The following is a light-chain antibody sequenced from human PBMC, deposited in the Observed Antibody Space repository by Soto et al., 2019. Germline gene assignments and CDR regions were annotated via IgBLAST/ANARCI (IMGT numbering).Light chain of an antibody. CDR1: QSVSSSY. J-gene: IGKJ1*01. Sequence: EIVLTQSPGTLSLSPGERATLSCRASQSVSSSYLAWYQQKPGQAPRLLIYGASSRATGSPDRFSGSGSGTDFTLTISRLEPEDFAVYYCQQYGSSRTWTFGQGTKVEIQ. CDR3: QQYGSSRTWT. CDR2: GAS. V-gene: IGKV3-20*01.